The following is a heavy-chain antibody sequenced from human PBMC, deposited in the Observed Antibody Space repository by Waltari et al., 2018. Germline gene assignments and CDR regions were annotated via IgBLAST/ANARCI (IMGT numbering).Heavy chain of an antibody. CDR3: ASVPSRFDY. J-gene: IGHJ4*02. CDR1: GFTFSSYS. V-gene: IGHV3-48*01. CDR2: IISSSSTI. Sequence: EVQLVESGGGLVQPGGSLRLSCAASGFTFSSYSMNWVRQAPGKGLEWVSYIISSSSTIYYADSVKGRFTISRDNAKNSLYLQMNSLRAEDTAVYYCASVPSRFDYWGQGTLVTVSS.